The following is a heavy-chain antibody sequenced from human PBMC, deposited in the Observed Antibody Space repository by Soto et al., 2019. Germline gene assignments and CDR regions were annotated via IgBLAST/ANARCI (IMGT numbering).Heavy chain of an antibody. CDR3: ARGLGDFDAFDI. CDR1: GYTFTSYD. D-gene: IGHD2-21*02. J-gene: IGHJ3*02. Sequence: ASVKVSCKASGYTFTSYDINWVRQATGQGLERMGWMNPNSGNTGYAQKFQGRVTMTRNTSISTAYMELSSLRSEDTAVYYCARGLGDFDAFDIWGQGTMVTVSS. CDR2: MNPNSGNT. V-gene: IGHV1-8*01.